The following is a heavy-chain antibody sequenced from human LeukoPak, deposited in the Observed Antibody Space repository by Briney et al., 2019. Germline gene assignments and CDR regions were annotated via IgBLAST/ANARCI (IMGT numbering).Heavy chain of an antibody. CDR2: ISGSGGST. V-gene: IGHV3-23*01. CDR1: GFTFSSYA. Sequence: QPGGSLRLSCAASGFTFSSYAMSWVRQAPGKGLEWVSAISGSGGSTYYADSVKGRFTISRDNARKSLFLQMNSLRGEDTAVYYCARGGTFDIWGQGTRVTVSS. J-gene: IGHJ3*02. CDR3: ARGGTFDI.